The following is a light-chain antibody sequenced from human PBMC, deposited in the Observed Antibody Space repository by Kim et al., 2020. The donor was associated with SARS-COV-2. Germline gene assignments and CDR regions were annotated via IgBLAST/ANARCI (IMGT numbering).Light chain of an antibody. J-gene: IGLJ3*02. V-gene: IGLV9-49*03. CDR1: SGYTNYK. CDR3: GADHGNGGYTFVWV. Sequence: QPVLSQSPSASASLGSSVTLTCTLSSGYTNYKVDWYQQRPGKGPRFVMRGDTVGIMGSRGEGVPDRFSVSGSGLTRYLTINNIQEEDEGDYFCGADHGNGGYTFVWVFGGGTKVTVL. CDR2: GDTVGIMG.